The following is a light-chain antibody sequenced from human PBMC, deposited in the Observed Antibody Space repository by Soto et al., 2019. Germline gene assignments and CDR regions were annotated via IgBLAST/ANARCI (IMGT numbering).Light chain of an antibody. CDR3: RQYYTTPPGT. CDR1: QNVSSN. J-gene: IGKJ4*02. V-gene: IGKV3-15*01. Sequence: EIRMTQSPATLSVSPGERATLSCRASQNVSSNLAWYQQKPGQAPRLLIYATSTKATGIPARFSGSGSETDFTPTTSSLQPEDVAVYYCRQYYTTPPGTFGRGTKVDIK. CDR2: ATS.